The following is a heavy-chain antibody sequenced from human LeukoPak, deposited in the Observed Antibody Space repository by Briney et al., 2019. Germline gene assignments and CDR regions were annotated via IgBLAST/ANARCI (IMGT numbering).Heavy chain of an antibody. Sequence: GGSLRLSCAASGFTFSSYAMHWVRQAPGTGLEWVAVISYDGSNKYYADSVKGRFTISRDNSKNTLYLQMNSLRAEDTAVYYCARAILITSYWFNPRGQGTLVTVSS. CDR2: ISYDGSNK. V-gene: IGHV3-30-3*01. CDR3: ARAILITSYWFNP. CDR1: GFTFSSYA. D-gene: IGHD3-16*01. J-gene: IGHJ5*02.